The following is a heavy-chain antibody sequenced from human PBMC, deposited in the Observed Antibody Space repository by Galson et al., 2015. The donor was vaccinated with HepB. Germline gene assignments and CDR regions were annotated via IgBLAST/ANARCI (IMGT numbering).Heavy chain of an antibody. D-gene: IGHD4-17*01. CDR2: IGRSGTST. Sequence: SLRLSCAASGFTFSNYVMGWVRQAPGKGLEWVSSIGRSGTSTYYAGSVTGRFTVSRDNSKNTLYLQLSSLRAEDTAVYYCAKDRDESGDYLFHRWGQGTLVTVSS. V-gene: IGHV3-23*01. CDR3: AKDRDESGDYLFHR. J-gene: IGHJ5*02. CDR1: GFTFSNYV.